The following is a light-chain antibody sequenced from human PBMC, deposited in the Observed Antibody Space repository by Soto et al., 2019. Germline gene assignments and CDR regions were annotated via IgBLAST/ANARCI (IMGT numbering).Light chain of an antibody. J-gene: IGKJ1*01. CDR1: QSVSSTY. CDR2: GA. Sequence: EIVLTQAPGTLSLSPGERATLSCRTSQSVSSTYLAWLQQKAGQAPGLLIHGANRATGIPDRFSGSVSGTDFTLTISRLEPEDFAVYYCQQYGSSSWTFGQGTKVEIK. CDR3: QQYGSSSWT. V-gene: IGKV3-20*01.